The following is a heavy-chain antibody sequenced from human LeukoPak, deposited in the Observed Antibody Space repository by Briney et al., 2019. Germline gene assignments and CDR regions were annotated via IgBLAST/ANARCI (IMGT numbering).Heavy chain of an antibody. V-gene: IGHV3-7*01. D-gene: IGHD3-22*01. Sequence: GGSLRLSCAASGFTFSDYYMSWVRQAPGKGLEWVANIKDDGAETYYVDSVKGRFTISRDNTKNLLFLQMNNLRAEDTAVYYCGRDPYYDSLDYWGQGTLVTVSS. CDR1: GFTFSDYY. J-gene: IGHJ4*02. CDR2: IKDDGAET. CDR3: GRDPYYDSLDY.